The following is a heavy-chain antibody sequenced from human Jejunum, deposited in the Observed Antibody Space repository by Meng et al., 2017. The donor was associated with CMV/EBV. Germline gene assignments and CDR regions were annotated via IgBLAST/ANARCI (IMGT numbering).Heavy chain of an antibody. D-gene: IGHD1-1*01. J-gene: IGHJ4*02. Sequence: TNYGIHWLRQTHGEGMECVTFILYDGIQKFYADSVRGRFTISRDNSKNTVYLQMDSLRPEDTAVYYCAKDWRFTTSYNPLESPGNWGQGTLVTVSS. CDR1: TNYG. CDR2: ILYDGIQK. V-gene: IGHV3-30*02. CDR3: AKDWRFTTSYNPLESPGN.